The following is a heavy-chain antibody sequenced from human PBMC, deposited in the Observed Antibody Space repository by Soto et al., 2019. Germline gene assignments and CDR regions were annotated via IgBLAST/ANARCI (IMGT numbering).Heavy chain of an antibody. Sequence: SQTLSLTCTVSGGSISSGDYYWSWIRQPPGKGLEWIGYIYYSGSTYYNPSLKSRVTLSVDTSKKQFSLKLRSVTAADTAVYYCASARTGTNPTYWGQGTLVTVSS. D-gene: IGHD1-1*01. V-gene: IGHV4-30-4*01. CDR1: GGSISSGDYY. CDR2: IYYSGST. CDR3: ASARTGTNPTY. J-gene: IGHJ4*02.